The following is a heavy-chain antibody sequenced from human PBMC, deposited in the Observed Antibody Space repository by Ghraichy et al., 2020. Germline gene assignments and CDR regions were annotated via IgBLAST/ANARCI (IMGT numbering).Heavy chain of an antibody. Sequence: SETLSLTCAVSGGSISSGGYSWSWIRQPPGKGLEWIGYIYHSGSTYYNPSLKSRVTISVDRSKNQFSLKLSSVTAADTAVYYCARAPLITMVRGVGPNWFDPWGQGTLVTVSS. J-gene: IGHJ5*02. CDR3: ARAPLITMVRGVGPNWFDP. CDR1: GGSISSGGYS. V-gene: IGHV4-30-2*01. D-gene: IGHD3-10*01. CDR2: IYHSGST.